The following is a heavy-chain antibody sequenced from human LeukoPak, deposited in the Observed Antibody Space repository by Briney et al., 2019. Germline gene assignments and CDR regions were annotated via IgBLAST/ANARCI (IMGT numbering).Heavy chain of an antibody. Sequence: GGSLRLSRAASGFTFSYYWMHWVRQAPGKGLVWVSRISTDGSSTTYADSVKGRFTISRDNAKNTLFLQMNSLRAEDTAVYYCTGHHQAYSRTYWGQGTLVTVSS. CDR2: ISTDGSST. J-gene: IGHJ4*02. CDR1: GFTFSYYW. V-gene: IGHV3-74*01. D-gene: IGHD6-13*01. CDR3: TGHHQAYSRTY.